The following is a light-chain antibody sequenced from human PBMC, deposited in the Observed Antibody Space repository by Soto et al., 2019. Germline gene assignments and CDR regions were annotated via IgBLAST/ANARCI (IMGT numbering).Light chain of an antibody. Sequence: DIQMTQSPSSLSASVGDRVTITCRASQGISNYLAWYQQKPGKVPKLLIYAASTLQSGVPSRFSVSGSVTDFTLTISSLQPEDVATYYCQKYNSAPRKTFGQGTKVEIK. CDR1: QGISNY. CDR2: AAS. V-gene: IGKV1-27*01. J-gene: IGKJ1*01. CDR3: QKYNSAPRKT.